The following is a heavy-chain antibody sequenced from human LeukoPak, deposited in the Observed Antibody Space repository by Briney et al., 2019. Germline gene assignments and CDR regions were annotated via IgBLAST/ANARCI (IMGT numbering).Heavy chain of an antibody. CDR2: IYYSGST. Sequence: PSQTLSLTCTVSGGSISSGGYYWSWIRQHPGKGLEWIGYIYYSGSTYYNPSLKSRVTISVDTSKHQFSLKLSSVTAADTAVYYCARGASVAVAGTRYFQHWGQGTLVTVSS. V-gene: IGHV4-31*03. CDR1: GGSISSGGYY. D-gene: IGHD6-19*01. J-gene: IGHJ1*01. CDR3: ARGASVAVAGTRYFQH.